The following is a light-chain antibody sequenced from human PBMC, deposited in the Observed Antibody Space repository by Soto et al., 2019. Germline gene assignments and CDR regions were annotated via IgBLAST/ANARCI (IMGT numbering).Light chain of an antibody. CDR3: ATWDSSLSAVV. Sequence: QSVLTQPPSVSAAPGQKVTISCSGSSSNIGNNYVSWYQQLPGTDPKLLIYDNNKRPSGIPDRFSGSKSDTSATLGITGLQTGDEADYYCATWDSSLSAVVFGGGTKVTVL. CDR1: SSNIGNNY. J-gene: IGLJ2*01. V-gene: IGLV1-51*01. CDR2: DNN.